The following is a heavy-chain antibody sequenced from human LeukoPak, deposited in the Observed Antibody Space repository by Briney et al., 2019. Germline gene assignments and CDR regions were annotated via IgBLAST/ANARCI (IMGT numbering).Heavy chain of an antibody. Sequence: GGSLRLSCAASGFSFSGYWMHWVRQAPGKGLVWVSRINEDGSFTSYADSVKGRFTISRDNSKNTLYLQMNSLRAEDTGVYYCARGGGSWYCDYWGQGTLVTVSS. V-gene: IGHV3-74*01. CDR2: INEDGSFT. CDR1: GFSFSGYW. D-gene: IGHD2-15*01. CDR3: ARGGGSWYCDY. J-gene: IGHJ4*02.